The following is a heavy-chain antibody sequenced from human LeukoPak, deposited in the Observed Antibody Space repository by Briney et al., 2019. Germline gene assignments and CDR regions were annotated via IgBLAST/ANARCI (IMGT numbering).Heavy chain of an antibody. CDR2: IYYSGTPT. Sequence: SETLSLTCTVSGDSISSSWWAWIWQPPGKGLEWVGYIYYSGTPTSYNPSLRSRVTISIDTSRNQFSLKLSSVTAADTAVYYCAGDSRGGGPDFDYWGPGTLITVSS. CDR1: GDSISSSW. J-gene: IGHJ4*02. D-gene: IGHD3-16*01. V-gene: IGHV4-59*01. CDR3: AGDSRGGGPDFDY.